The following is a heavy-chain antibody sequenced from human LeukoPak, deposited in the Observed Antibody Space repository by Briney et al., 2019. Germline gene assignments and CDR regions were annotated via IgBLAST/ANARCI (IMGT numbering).Heavy chain of an antibody. V-gene: IGHV3-74*01. CDR3: VRGNDH. CDR2: INSEGSST. Sequence: PGGSLRLSCAASGSTFSGHWMYWVRQAPGKGLVWVSRINSEGSSTAYAAFVKGRLTISRDNAKNTLFLQMNSLRVEDTAVYHCVRGNDHWGQGTLVTVSS. CDR1: GSTFSGHW. J-gene: IGHJ5*02.